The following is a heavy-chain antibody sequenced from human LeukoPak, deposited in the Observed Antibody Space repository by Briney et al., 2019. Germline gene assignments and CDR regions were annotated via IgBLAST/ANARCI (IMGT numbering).Heavy chain of an antibody. V-gene: IGHV4-4*02. CDR2: IYYSGSI. J-gene: IGHJ4*02. CDR3: AKVTYDSSGYYFLY. CDR1: GDSISSSNW. Sequence: SGTLSLTCVVSGDSISSSNWWSWVRQPPGKGLEWIGEIYYSGSINYNPSLKSRVTISVGKSKNQFSLKLNSVTAADTAVYYCAKVTYDSSGYYFLYWGQGTLVTVSS. D-gene: IGHD3-22*01.